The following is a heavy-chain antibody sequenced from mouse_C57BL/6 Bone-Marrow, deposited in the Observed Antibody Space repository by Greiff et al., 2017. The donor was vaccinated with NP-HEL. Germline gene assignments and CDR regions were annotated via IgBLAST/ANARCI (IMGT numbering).Heavy chain of an antibody. J-gene: IGHJ4*01. CDR2: IYPGSGST. V-gene: IGHV1-55*01. D-gene: IGHD3-2*02. CDR3: ARDSSGTRGAMDY. CDR1: GYTFTSYW. Sequence: VESGASVKMSCKASGYTFTSYWITWVKQRPGQGLEWIGDIYPGSGSTNYNEKFKSKATLTVDTSSSTAYMQLSSLTSEDSAVYYCARDSSGTRGAMDYWGQGTSVTVSS.